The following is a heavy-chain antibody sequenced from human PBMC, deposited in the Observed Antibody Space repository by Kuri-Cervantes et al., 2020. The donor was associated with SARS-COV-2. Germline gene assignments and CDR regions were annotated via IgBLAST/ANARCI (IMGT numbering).Heavy chain of an antibody. CDR1: GGSISSYY. D-gene: IGHD3-22*01. CDR3: ARDIPKITLILIAIFKESYAMDV. Sequence: ESLKISCTVSGGSISSYYWSWIRQPPGKGLEWIGYIYYSGSTNYNPSLKSRVTISVDTSKNQFSLKLSSVTAADTAVYHCARDIPKITLILIAIFKESYAMDVWGQGTTVTVSS. V-gene: IGHV4-59*12. CDR2: IYYSGST. J-gene: IGHJ6*02.